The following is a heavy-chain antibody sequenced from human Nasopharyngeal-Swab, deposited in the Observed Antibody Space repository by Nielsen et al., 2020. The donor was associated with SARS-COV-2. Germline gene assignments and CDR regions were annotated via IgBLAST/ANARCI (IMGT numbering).Heavy chain of an antibody. V-gene: IGHV3-21*01. CDR2: ISSSSSYI. CDR3: ARADEKTIFGVVTPDY. J-gene: IGHJ4*02. CDR1: GFTFSSYS. D-gene: IGHD3-3*01. Sequence: GGSPRLSCAASGFTFSSYSMNWVRKAPGKGLEWVSSISSSSSYIYYADSVKGRFTISRDNAKNSLYLQMNSLRAEDTAVYYCARADEKTIFGVVTPDYWGQGTLVTVSS.